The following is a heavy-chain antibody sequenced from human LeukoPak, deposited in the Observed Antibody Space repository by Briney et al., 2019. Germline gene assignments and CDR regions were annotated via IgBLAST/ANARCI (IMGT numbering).Heavy chain of an antibody. D-gene: IGHD3-3*01. Sequence: GGSLRLSCAASGFTFSSYEMNWVRQAPGKGLEWVSYISSSGSTIYYADSVKGRFTISRDNAKNSLYLQMNSLRAEDTAVYYCARARGVITRGAFDIWGQGTMVTVSS. V-gene: IGHV3-48*03. CDR2: ISSSGSTI. CDR1: GFTFSSYE. J-gene: IGHJ3*02. CDR3: ARARGVITRGAFDI.